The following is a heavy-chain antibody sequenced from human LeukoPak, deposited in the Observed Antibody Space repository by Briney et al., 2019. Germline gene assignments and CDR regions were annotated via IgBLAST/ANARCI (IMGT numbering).Heavy chain of an antibody. Sequence: SETLSLTCTVSGGSISSSSYYWGWIRQPPGKGLEWIGSIYHSGSTYYNPSLKSRVTISVDTSKNQFSLKLSSVTAADTAVYYCVREPTGYFDPWGQGTLVTVSS. CDR3: VREPTGYFDP. V-gene: IGHV4-39*07. CDR2: IYHSGST. J-gene: IGHJ5*02. CDR1: GGSISSSSYY. D-gene: IGHD1-14*01.